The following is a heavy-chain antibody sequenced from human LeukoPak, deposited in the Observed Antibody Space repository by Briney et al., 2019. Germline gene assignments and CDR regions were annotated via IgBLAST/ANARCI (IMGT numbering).Heavy chain of an antibody. J-gene: IGHJ6*03. CDR2: IYYSGST. CDR1: GGSISSYY. D-gene: IGHD3-22*01. CDR3: ARIGYYDSSGPRTYYYYYYMDV. V-gene: IGHV4-59*01. Sequence: SETLSLTCTVSGGSISSYYWSWIRQPPGKGLEWIGYIYYSGSTNYNPSLRSRVTISVDTSKNQFSLKLSSVTAADTAVCYCARIGYYDSSGPRTYYYYYYMDVRGKGTTVTVSS.